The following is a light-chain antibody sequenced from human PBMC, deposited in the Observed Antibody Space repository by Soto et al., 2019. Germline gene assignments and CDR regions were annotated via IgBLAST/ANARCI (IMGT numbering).Light chain of an antibody. CDR2: GAS. V-gene: IGKV3-20*01. Sequence: EIVLTQSPGTLSLSPGERATLSCRASQSVSRNWLAWFQQKPGQAPRFVIYGASSRATGIPDRFSGSGSGTDFTLTISRLEPEDFAVYYCQQYEKSPLTFGGGTKVEFK. CDR1: QSVSRNW. J-gene: IGKJ4*01. CDR3: QQYEKSPLT.